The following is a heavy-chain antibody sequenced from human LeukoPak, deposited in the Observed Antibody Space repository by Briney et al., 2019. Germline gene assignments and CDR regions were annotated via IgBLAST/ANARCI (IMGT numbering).Heavy chain of an antibody. J-gene: IGHJ4*02. CDR3: AKDQGWCSGGSCYPHY. D-gene: IGHD2-15*01. CDR2: ITAYNSDT. CDR1: GYSFARYG. V-gene: IGHV1-18*01. Sequence: RASVKVSCKASGYSFARYGITWVRQAPGQGLEWMGGITAYNSDTKSAQKFQGRLTMTTDASTSTANMELKSLRSDDTAVYYCAKDQGWCSGGSCYPHYWGQGTLVTVSS.